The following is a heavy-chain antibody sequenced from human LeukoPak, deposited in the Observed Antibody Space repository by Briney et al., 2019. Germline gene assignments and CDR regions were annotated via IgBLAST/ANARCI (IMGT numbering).Heavy chain of an antibody. Sequence: GSLRLSCAASGFTFSTFGMNWVRQAPGKGLEWVANIKQDGSEKYYVDSVKGRFTISRDNAKNSLYLQMNSLRAEDTAVYYCARDRRFFLLVAPFDYWGQGTLVTVSS. CDR1: GFTFSTFG. V-gene: IGHV3-7*01. D-gene: IGHD3-3*01. CDR3: ARDRRFFLLVAPFDY. J-gene: IGHJ4*02. CDR2: IKQDGSEK.